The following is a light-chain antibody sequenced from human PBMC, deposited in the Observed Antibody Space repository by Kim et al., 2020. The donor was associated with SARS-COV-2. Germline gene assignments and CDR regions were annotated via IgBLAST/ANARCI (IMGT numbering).Light chain of an antibody. Sequence: GQKVTISCSGSSSNIGNNYVSWYQQLPGTTPKLLIYDNNKRPSGIPDRFSGSKSGTSATLGTTGLQTGDEADYYCGTWDSSLSAWVFGGGTQLTVL. CDR2: DNN. CDR3: GTWDSSLSAWV. CDR1: SSNIGNNY. J-gene: IGLJ3*02. V-gene: IGLV1-51*01.